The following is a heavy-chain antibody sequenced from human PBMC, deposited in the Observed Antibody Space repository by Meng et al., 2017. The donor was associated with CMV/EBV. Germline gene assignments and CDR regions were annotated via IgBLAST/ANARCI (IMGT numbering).Heavy chain of an antibody. Sequence: CKASGYTFTSYGISWVRQAPGQGLEWMGWINPNSGGTNYAQKFQGRVTMTRDTSISTAYMELSRLRSDDTAVYYCARGMKQQLVDFDYWGQGTLVTVSS. D-gene: IGHD6-13*01. J-gene: IGHJ4*02. V-gene: IGHV1-2*02. CDR3: ARGMKQQLVDFDY. CDR2: INPNSGGT. CDR1: GYTFTSYG.